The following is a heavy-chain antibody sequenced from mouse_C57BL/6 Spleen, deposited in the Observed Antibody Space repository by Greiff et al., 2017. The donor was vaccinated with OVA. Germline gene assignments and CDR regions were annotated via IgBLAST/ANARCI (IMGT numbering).Heavy chain of an antibody. CDR1: GFNIKDYY. CDR3: ATYCGSSYYFDY. J-gene: IGHJ2*01. D-gene: IGHD1-1*01. V-gene: IGHV14-1*01. CDR2: IDPEDGDT. Sequence: VQLQQSGAELVRPGASVKLSCTASGFNIKDYYMHWVKQRPEQGLEWIGRIDPEDGDTEYAPKFQGKATMTADTSSNTAYVQLSSLTSEDTAVYYCATYCGSSYYFDYWGQGTTLTVSS.